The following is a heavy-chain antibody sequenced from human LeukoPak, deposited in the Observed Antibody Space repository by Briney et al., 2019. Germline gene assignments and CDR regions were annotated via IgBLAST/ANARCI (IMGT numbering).Heavy chain of an antibody. J-gene: IGHJ4*02. V-gene: IGHV4-28*01. Sequence: SDTLSLTCTVSGYYISSSNWWGWIRQPPGKGLEWIGYVYYSGSTYYNPSLKSRVTMSVATPKNQFSLKLSSVTAVDTAVYYCARSVDGGNSPFDYWGQGTLVTVSS. CDR1: GYYISSSNW. CDR3: ARSVDGGNSPFDY. D-gene: IGHD4-23*01. CDR2: VYYSGST.